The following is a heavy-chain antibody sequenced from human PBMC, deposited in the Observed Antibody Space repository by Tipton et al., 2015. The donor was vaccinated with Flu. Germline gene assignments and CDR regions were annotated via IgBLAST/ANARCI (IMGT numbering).Heavy chain of an antibody. CDR2: IYHGGRT. Sequence: LTCSVSGGSIISTNYFWSWIRQSPGKGLEWIGTIYHGGRTYYNPSLESRVTTSVGMSMSEFSLRLRSVTAADTGVYYCARARVVTGPTAWFDMWGQGTLVTVSS. CDR3: ARARVVTGPTAWFDM. D-gene: IGHD5-18*01. J-gene: IGHJ5*02. CDR1: GGSIISTNYF. V-gene: IGHV4-39*07.